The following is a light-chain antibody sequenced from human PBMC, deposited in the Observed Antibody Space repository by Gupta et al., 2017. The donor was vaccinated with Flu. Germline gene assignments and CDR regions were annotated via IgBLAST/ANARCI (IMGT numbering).Light chain of an antibody. CDR1: SSDVGGYNY. CDR2: EVT. V-gene: IGLV2-8*01. CDR3: SSYAGSNNAYV. J-gene: IGLJ1*01. Sequence: QSALTQPPSASGSPGQSVTISCIGPSSDVGGYNYVSWYQPHPGKAPKLMIYEVTKRPSGVPDRFSGSKSGNTASLTVSGLQAEDEADYYCSSYAGSNNAYVFGTGTNVTVL.